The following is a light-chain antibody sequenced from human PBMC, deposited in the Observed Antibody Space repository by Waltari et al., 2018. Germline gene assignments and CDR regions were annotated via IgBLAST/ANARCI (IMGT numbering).Light chain of an antibody. CDR3: SSYAGSNSHV. Sequence: QSALTQPPSASGSPGQSVTMSCTGTSSDVGGYNYVSWYQQHPGTVPKLIIYEVSERASGVPHRFSGSKSGNTASLTGSGLQAEDEADYYCSSYAGSNSHVFGTGTRVTVL. J-gene: IGLJ1*01. CDR2: EVS. CDR1: SSDVGGYNY. V-gene: IGLV2-8*01.